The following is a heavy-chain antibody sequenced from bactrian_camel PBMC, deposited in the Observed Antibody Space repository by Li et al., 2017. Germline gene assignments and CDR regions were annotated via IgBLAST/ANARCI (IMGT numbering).Heavy chain of an antibody. CDR2: IEGADGTT. V-gene: IGHV3S63*01. Sequence: VQLVESGGGLVQAGGSLVLSCAPSGSIADAYCVGWFRQAPGAEREGVAVIEGADGTTTYADSVKGRFTIPKANTKNTLYLQMNSLKPEDTAMYYCAAERHCVGDYFFQVGAGFGVWGQGTQVTVS. D-gene: IGHD5*01. CDR3: AAERHCVGDYFFQVGAGFGV. CDR1: GSIADAYC. J-gene: IGHJ6*01.